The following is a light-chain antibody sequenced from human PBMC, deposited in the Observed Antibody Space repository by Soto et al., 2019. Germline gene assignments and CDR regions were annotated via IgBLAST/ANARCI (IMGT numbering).Light chain of an antibody. Sequence: IVLTQSPGTLSLSPGERATLSCRASQSVSSSYLAWYQQKPGQSPRLVIYGGSTRAIGIPARFSGSGSGTDFTLTISRLEPEDFAIHYCQQYGSSQYTFGQGTKVEVK. CDR2: GGS. CDR3: QQYGSSQYT. J-gene: IGKJ2*01. CDR1: QSVSSSY. V-gene: IGKV3-20*01.